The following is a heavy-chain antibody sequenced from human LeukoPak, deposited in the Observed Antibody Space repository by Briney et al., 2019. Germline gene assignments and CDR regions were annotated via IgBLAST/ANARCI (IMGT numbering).Heavy chain of an antibody. Sequence: PGGSLRLSCAASGFTFSRYSMNWVRQAPGKGLEWVSSISSGSTYIYYADSVKGRFTISRDNAENSLLLQMNSLRAEDTAVYYCARDFQLGDYFDYWGQGTLVTGSS. V-gene: IGHV3-21*01. D-gene: IGHD1-1*01. J-gene: IGHJ4*02. CDR2: ISSGSTYI. CDR1: GFTFSRYS. CDR3: ARDFQLGDYFDY.